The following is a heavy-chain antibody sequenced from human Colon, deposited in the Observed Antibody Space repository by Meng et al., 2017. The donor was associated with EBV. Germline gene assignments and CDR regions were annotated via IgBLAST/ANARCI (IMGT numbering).Heavy chain of an antibody. D-gene: IGHD4-17*01. CDR1: GTSINSSNW. CDR2: IYYGGST. J-gene: IGHJ4*02. Sequence: QVERTGAGPGLVKPSGTLSITCAVSGTSINSSNWWSWVRQPPGKGLEWIGEIYYGGSTNYNPSLKSRVTISLDESKNQFSLRLASMTAADTAVYYCASLYGDFAFWGQGTLVTVSS. V-gene: IGHV4-4*02. CDR3: ASLYGDFAF.